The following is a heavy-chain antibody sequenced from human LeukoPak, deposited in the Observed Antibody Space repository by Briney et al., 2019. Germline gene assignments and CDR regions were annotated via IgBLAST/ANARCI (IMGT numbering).Heavy chain of an antibody. CDR2: MNPNSGNT. Sequence: ASVKVSCKASGGTFSSYAINWVRQATGQGLEWMGWMNPNSGNTGYAQKFQGRVTMTRNTSISTAYMELSSLRSEDTAVYCCARSLGGDYYYYGMDVWGQGTTVTVSS. D-gene: IGHD3-16*01. CDR3: ARSLGGDYYYYGMDV. V-gene: IGHV1-8*02. J-gene: IGHJ6*02. CDR1: GGTFSSYA.